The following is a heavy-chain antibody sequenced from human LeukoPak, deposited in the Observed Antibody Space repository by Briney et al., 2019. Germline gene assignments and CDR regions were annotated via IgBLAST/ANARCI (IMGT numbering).Heavy chain of an antibody. Sequence: GGSLRLSCAASGFTFSGSAMHWVRQASGKGLEWVGRIRSKANSYATAYAASVKGRFTISRDESKNTAYLQMNSLKTEDTAVYYCARRATDDSSGYYSTWGQGTLVTVSS. J-gene: IGHJ5*02. CDR1: GFTFSGSA. D-gene: IGHD3-22*01. CDR2: IRSKANSYAT. CDR3: ARRATDDSSGYYST. V-gene: IGHV3-73*01.